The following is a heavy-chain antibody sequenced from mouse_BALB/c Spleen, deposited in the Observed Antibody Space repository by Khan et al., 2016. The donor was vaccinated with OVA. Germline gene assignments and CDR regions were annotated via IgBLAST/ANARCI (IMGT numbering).Heavy chain of an antibody. D-gene: IGHD1-3*01. CDR2: ISSSGST. J-gene: IGHJ4*01. CDR3: AREGSRYNYAMDY. V-gene: IGHV3-2*02. CDR1: GYSITSDYA. Sequence: EVELVESGPGLVKPSQSLSLTCTVTGYSITSDYAWNWIRQFPGNKLEWMGYISSSGSTNYNPALKSRICITRDTSKNQFFLQLNSVTTEDTATDYCAREGSRYNYAMDYWGQGTSGTVSS.